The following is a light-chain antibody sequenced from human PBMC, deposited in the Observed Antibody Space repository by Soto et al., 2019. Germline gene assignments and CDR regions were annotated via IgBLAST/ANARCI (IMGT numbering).Light chain of an antibody. J-gene: IGLJ3*02. CDR3: ETWVSNTRM. CDR2: LEGSGSY. V-gene: IGLV4-60*02. Sequence: QSVLTQSSSASASLGSSVKLTCTLSSGHSSYIIAWHQQQPGKAPRYLMKLEGSGSYNKGSGVPDRFSGSSSGADRHLTIFDLQFEDEDDYYCETWVSNTRMFGGGTKLTVL. CDR1: SGHSSYI.